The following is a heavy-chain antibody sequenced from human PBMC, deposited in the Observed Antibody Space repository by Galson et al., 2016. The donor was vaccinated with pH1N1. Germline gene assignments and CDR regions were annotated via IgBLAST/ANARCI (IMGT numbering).Heavy chain of an antibody. CDR2: ISLSSSII. V-gene: IGHV3-48*04. Sequence: SLRLSCAASGFTFSSYSMNWVRQAPGKGLEWVSYISLSSSIIHYADSVKGRFIISRDSAKNSLYLQMNSLRAEDTALYYCAREGLWPGVDAFDIWGQGTMVTVSP. D-gene: IGHD4/OR15-4a*01. CDR3: AREGLWPGVDAFDI. CDR1: GFTFSSYS. J-gene: IGHJ3*02.